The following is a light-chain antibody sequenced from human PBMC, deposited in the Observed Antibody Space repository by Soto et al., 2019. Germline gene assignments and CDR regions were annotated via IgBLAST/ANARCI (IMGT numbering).Light chain of an antibody. CDR2: SNN. V-gene: IGLV1-44*01. Sequence: QSVLTQPPSASGTPGQRVSISCSGSSSNIGSNTVNWYQHLPGTAPKLLIYSNNQRPSGVPDRFSGSKSGTSASLAISGLQSDDEADYYCAAWDDSLNAVVFGGGTKLTVL. CDR1: SSNIGSNT. CDR3: AAWDDSLNAVV. J-gene: IGLJ2*01.